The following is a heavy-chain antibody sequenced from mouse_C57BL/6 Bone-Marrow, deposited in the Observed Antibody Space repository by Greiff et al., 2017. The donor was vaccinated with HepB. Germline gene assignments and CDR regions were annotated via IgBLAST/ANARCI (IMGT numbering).Heavy chain of an antibody. CDR1: GYTFTDYE. CDR2: IDPETGGT. Sequence: VQLQQSGAELVRPGASVTLSCKASGYTFTDYEMHWVKQTPVHGLEWIGAIDPETGGTAYNQKFKGKAILTADKSSSTAYMQLSSLTSEDSAVYFCARLGDGNPSGYWGQGTSVTVSS. J-gene: IGHJ4*01. V-gene: IGHV1-15*01. CDR3: ARLGDGNPSGY. D-gene: IGHD2-1*01.